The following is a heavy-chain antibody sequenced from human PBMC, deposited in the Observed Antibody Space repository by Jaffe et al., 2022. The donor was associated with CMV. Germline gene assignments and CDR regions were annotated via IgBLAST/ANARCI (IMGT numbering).Heavy chain of an antibody. Sequence: EVQLVESGEGLVQPGGSLRLSCAASGFTFSSYAMHWVRQAPGKGLEYVSAISSNGGSTYYADSVKGRFTISRDNSKNTLYLQMGSLRAEDMAVYYCARENYGAFGGMDVWGQGTTVTVSS. J-gene: IGHJ6*02. CDR1: GFTFSSYA. D-gene: IGHD3-10*01. CDR2: ISSNGGST. V-gene: IGHV3-64*02. CDR3: ARENYGAFGGMDV.